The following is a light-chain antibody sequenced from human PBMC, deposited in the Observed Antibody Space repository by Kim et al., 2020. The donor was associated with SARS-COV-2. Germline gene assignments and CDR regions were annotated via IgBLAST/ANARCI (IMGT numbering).Light chain of an antibody. CDR2: GKN. CDR1: SLRNYY. J-gene: IGLJ2*01. Sequence: SSELTQDPAVSVALGQIVRITCQGDSLRNYYGSWYQQKPGQAPILVIYGKNNRPSGIPDRFSGSSSGNTASLTITGAQAEDEADYYCNSRDSSGNLLFGGGTQLTVL. V-gene: IGLV3-19*01. CDR3: NSRDSSGNLL.